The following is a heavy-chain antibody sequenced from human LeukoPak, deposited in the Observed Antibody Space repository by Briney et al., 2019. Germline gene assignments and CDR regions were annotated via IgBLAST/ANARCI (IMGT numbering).Heavy chain of an antibody. Sequence: EGSLRLSCAASGFTVSSNYMSWVRQAPGKGLEWVSVIYSGGSTYYADSVKGRFTISRDNSKNTLYLQMNSLRAEDTAVYYCAIDYGDKPYFQHWGQGTLVTVSS. CDR3: AIDYGDKPYFQH. D-gene: IGHD4-17*01. J-gene: IGHJ1*01. CDR1: GFTVSSNY. CDR2: IYSGGST. V-gene: IGHV3-66*01.